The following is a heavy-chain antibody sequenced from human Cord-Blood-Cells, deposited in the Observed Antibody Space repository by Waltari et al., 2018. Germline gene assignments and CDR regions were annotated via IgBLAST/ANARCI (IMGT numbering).Heavy chain of an antibody. CDR3: ARHSEYYDFWSGYPTYMDV. V-gene: IGHV5-51*01. CDR2: IYPGDSDT. Sequence: EVQLVQSGAEVKKPGESLKISCTGSGYSFTSYWIGWVRQMPGKGLEWMGIIYPGDSDTRYSPSFQGQVTISADKSISTAYLQWSSLKASDTAMYYCARHSEYYDFWSGYPTYMDVWGKGTTVTVSS. D-gene: IGHD3-3*01. J-gene: IGHJ6*03. CDR1: GYSFTSYW.